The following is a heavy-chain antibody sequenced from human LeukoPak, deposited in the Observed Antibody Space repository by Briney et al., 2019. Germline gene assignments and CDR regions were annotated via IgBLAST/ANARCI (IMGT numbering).Heavy chain of an antibody. D-gene: IGHD3-22*01. J-gene: IGHJ4*02. V-gene: IGHV3-23*01. CDR2: ISGSGGST. CDR3: AEDRQYYYDSSFDY. Sequence: GGSLRLSCAASGFTFSSYAMSWVRQAPGKGLEWVSAISGSGGSTYYADSVKGRFTISRDNSKNTLYLQMNSLRAEDTAVYYCAEDRQYYYDSSFDYWGQGTLVTVSS. CDR1: GFTFSSYA.